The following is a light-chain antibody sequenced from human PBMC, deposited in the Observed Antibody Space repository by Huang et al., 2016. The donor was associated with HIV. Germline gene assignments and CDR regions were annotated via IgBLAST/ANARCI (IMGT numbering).Light chain of an antibody. V-gene: IGKV1-39*01. CDR2: GAS. CDR3: QQSYKVPRT. J-gene: IGKJ2*01. Sequence: DIQMTQSPSSLSASVGDRVIITCRASQNINKYLNWYQQMAGKAPKLLIYGASTLQSGVSSRFSCSGSGTHFTLTIGTLQPEDASTYYCQQSYKVPRTFGQGT. CDR1: QNINKY.